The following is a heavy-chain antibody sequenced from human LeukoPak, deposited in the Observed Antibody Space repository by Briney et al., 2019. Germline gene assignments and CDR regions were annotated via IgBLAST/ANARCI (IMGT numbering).Heavy chain of an antibody. Sequence: GESLKISCQGSGYSFTSYWIGWVRQMPGKGLESMGIIYPGDSDTRYSPSFQGQVTISADKSISTAYLQWSSLKASDTAMYYCARHANPMVIPLDYWGQGTLVTVSS. CDR2: IYPGDSDT. V-gene: IGHV5-51*01. CDR1: GYSFTSYW. CDR3: ARHANPMVIPLDY. D-gene: IGHD5-18*01. J-gene: IGHJ4*02.